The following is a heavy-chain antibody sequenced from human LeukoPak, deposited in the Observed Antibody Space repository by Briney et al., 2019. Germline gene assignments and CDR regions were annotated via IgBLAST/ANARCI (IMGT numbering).Heavy chain of an antibody. Sequence: SETLSLTCTVSGVSISSSSYYWGWIRQPPGKGLEWIGSISYSLSTYYNPSLKSRVTMSVDTSKSQFSLKLSSVTAAHTAIYYCARRSVTTLTYMYFDLWGRGTQVSVSS. J-gene: IGHJ2*01. CDR2: ISYSLST. CDR1: GVSISSSSYY. CDR3: ARRSVTTLTYMYFDL. V-gene: IGHV4-39*01. D-gene: IGHD4-11*01.